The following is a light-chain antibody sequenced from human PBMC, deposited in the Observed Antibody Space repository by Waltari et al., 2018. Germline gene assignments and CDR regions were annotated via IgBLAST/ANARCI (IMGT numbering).Light chain of an antibody. CDR3: QQRSNWPA. J-gene: IGKJ1*01. CDR1: QSLSSH. Sequence: IVLTQSPAPLSLSPGDTATLSCRASQSLSSHLAWYQQKPGQAPRLISYEASKRATGLPARFSGSGSGTDFTLTITSLEPEDFAVFFCQQRSNWPAFGPGTKGEIK. CDR2: EAS. V-gene: IGKV3-11*01.